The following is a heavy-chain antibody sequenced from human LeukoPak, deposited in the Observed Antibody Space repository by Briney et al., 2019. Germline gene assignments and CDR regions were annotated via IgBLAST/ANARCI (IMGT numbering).Heavy chain of an antibody. V-gene: IGHV3-7*01. CDR3: AKVAKYYYGSETYYFFEH. Sequence: GGSLRLSCAASGFTFTTYWMSWVRQAPGKGLEWVANIKQGGTEKYYVDSVKGRFTISRDNAKNSLYLQMNSLRVEDTAVYYCAKVAKYYYGSETYYFFEHWGQGTPVTVSS. CDR1: GFTFTTYW. J-gene: IGHJ4*02. D-gene: IGHD3-10*01. CDR2: IKQGGTEK.